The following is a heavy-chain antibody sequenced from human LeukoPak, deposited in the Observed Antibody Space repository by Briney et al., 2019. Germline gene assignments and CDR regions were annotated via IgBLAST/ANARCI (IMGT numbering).Heavy chain of an antibody. D-gene: IGHD2-15*01. CDR3: ARAATYYYYYGMDV. V-gene: IGHV1-18*01. CDR1: GYTFTSYG. Sequence: ASVKVSCKASGYTFTSYGISWVRQAPGQGLEWMGWISAYNGNTNYAQKLQGRDTMTTDTSTSTAYMELRSLRSDDTAVYYCARAATYYYYYGMDVWGQGTTVTVSS. J-gene: IGHJ6*02. CDR2: ISAYNGNT.